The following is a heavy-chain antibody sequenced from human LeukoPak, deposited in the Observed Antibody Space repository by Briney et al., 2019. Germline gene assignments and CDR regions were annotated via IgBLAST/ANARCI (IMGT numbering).Heavy chain of an antibody. D-gene: IGHD5-24*01. CDR3: ARDNSVRDEAWWFNP. CDR2: FNPHGRP. J-gene: IGHJ5*02. Sequence: ASVKVSCKASGYTFNTHYIHWVRQAPGQGLEWMGMFNPHGRPRHSQKFQGRVTMTRDTSTSTDYLELSSLRSEDTAVYYCARDNSVRDEAWWFNPWGQGTLVTVSS. CDR1: GYTFNTHY. V-gene: IGHV1-46*02.